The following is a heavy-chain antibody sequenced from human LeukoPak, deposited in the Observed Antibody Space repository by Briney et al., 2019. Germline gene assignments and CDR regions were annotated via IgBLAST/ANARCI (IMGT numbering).Heavy chain of an antibody. J-gene: IGHJ6*03. Sequence: SETLSLTCTVSGGSISSYYWSWIRQPPGKGLEWIGYIYYSGSTDYNPSLKSRVTISVDTSKNQFSLKLSSVTAADTAVYYCARERRGYSGYDSSPYYYYYYMDVWGKGTTVTISS. CDR1: GGSISSYY. CDR3: ARERRGYSGYDSSPYYYYYYMDV. V-gene: IGHV4-59*01. CDR2: IYYSGST. D-gene: IGHD5-12*01.